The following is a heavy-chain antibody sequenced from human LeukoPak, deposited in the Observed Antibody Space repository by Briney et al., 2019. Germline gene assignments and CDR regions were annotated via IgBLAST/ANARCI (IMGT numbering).Heavy chain of an antibody. CDR2: IYYSGST. CDR3: ARVGGYSGNDYSDY. CDR1: GGSISGGSINTYY. Sequence: SETLSLTCTMSGGSISGGSINTYYWTWIRQPPGKGLEWIGYIYYSGSTNYNPSLKSRVTISLDTSKNQFSLKLSSVTAADTAVYYCARVGGYSGNDYSDYWGQGTLVTVSS. V-gene: IGHV4-61*01. D-gene: IGHD5-12*01. J-gene: IGHJ4*02.